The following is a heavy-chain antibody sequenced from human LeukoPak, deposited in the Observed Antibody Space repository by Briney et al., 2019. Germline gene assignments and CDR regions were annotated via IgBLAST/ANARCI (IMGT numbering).Heavy chain of an antibody. Sequence: GGSLRLSCAASGFTFSSYGMHWVRQAPGKGLEWVAVIWYDGSNKYYADSVKGRFTISRDNSKNTLYLQMNSLRAEDTAVYYCARDESSYGDRYFDYWGQGTLVTVSS. CDR2: IWYDGSNK. J-gene: IGHJ4*02. V-gene: IGHV3-33*01. CDR3: ARDESSYGDRYFDY. D-gene: IGHD4-17*01. CDR1: GFTFSSYG.